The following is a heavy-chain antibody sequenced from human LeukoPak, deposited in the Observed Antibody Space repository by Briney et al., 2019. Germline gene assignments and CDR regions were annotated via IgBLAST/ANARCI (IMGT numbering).Heavy chain of an antibody. D-gene: IGHD3-10*01. Sequence: GGAPRLSCAAPGFTFSSYGMHWVRQAPGKGLEWVAVISYDGSNKYYADSVKGRYTISRDNSKNTLYLQMNSLRAEDTAVYYCAKVSGSGLDVWGKGTTVTVSS. CDR3: AKVSGSGLDV. CDR2: ISYDGSNK. CDR1: GFTFSSYG. V-gene: IGHV3-30*18. J-gene: IGHJ6*04.